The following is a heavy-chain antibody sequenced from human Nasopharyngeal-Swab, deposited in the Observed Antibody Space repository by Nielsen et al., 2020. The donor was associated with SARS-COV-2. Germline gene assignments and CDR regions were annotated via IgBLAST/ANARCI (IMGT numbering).Heavy chain of an antibody. CDR1: GYTFTRYY. CDR3: ARSPYSSGWYYFDY. J-gene: IGHJ4*02. CDR2: INPSGGST. D-gene: IGHD6-19*01. V-gene: IGHV1-46*01. Sequence: ASVKVSCKASGYTFTRYYIHWVRQAPGQGLEWIGIINPSGGSTSYAQKFQGRVTMTRDTSTSTVYMELSSLTSEDTAVYYCARSPYSSGWYYFDYWGQGTLVTVSS.